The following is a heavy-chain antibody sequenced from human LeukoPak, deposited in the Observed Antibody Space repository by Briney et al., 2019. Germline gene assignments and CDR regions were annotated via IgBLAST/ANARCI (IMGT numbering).Heavy chain of an antibody. Sequence: PGGSLRLSCAASGFTVSSNYMSWVRQAPGKGLEWVSVIYSGGSTYYADSVKGRFTISRDNSKNTLYLQMNSLRAEDTAVYYCARDLSRITMIVGAFDIWGQETMVTVSS. J-gene: IGHJ3*02. V-gene: IGHV3-53*05. CDR2: IYSGGST. D-gene: IGHD3-22*01. CDR3: ARDLSRITMIVGAFDI. CDR1: GFTVSSNY.